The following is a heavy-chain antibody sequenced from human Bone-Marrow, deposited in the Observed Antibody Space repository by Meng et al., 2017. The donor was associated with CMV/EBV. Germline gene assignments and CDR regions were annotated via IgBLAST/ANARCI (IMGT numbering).Heavy chain of an antibody. CDR2: ISWNSGAI. J-gene: IGHJ4*02. Sequence: GGSLRLSCSASGFTFNDYAMHWVRQAPGKGLEWVSGISWNSGAIGYADSVKGRFTISRDNSKNTLYLQMNSLRAEDTAVYYCATGAGLRGYVGNWGQGTLVTVSS. CDR1: GFTFNDYA. CDR3: ATGAGLRGYVGN. D-gene: IGHD5-12*01. V-gene: IGHV3-9*01.